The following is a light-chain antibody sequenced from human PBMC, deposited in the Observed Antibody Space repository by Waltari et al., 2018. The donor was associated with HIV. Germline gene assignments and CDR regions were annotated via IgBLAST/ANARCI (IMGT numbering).Light chain of an antibody. CDR3: QQYNSHSYT. Sequence: DVQMTQSPSTLSASVGDRVSLTCRASQINNYWLAWYQQKPGQPPKLLLYKTSYLESGVPTRFSGSGSVADFTLTIDGLQPEDFATYYCQQYNSHSYTFGQGTKLDIK. J-gene: IGKJ2*01. CDR1: QINNYW. V-gene: IGKV1-5*03. CDR2: KTS.